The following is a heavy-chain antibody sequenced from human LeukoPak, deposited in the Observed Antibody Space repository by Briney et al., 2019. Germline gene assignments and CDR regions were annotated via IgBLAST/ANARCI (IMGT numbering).Heavy chain of an antibody. CDR3: ARGLKTHHYDSSGYYYNPYYYYMDV. D-gene: IGHD3-22*01. Sequence: GASVKISCKASGYTFTGYYMHWVRQAPGQGLERMGRINPHSGGTHSAQKFQGRVTMTRDTSISTAYMELSRLRSDDTAVYYCARGLKTHHYDSSGYYYNPYYYYMDVWGKGTTVTASS. V-gene: IGHV1-2*06. J-gene: IGHJ6*03. CDR1: GYTFTGYY. CDR2: INPHSGGT.